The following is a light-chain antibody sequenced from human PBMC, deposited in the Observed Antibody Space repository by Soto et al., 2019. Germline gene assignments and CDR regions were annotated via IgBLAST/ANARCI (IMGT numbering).Light chain of an antibody. CDR2: KAS. V-gene: IGKV1-5*03. J-gene: IGKJ5*01. CDR1: QSISSW. CDR3: QQYNSYSPLT. Sequence: DIQMTQSPSTLSASVGDRFTITCRASQSISSWLAWYQQKPGKAPNLLIYKASTLESGVPSRFSGSGSGTEFTLTISSLQPDDFATYYCQQYNSYSPLTFGQGTRLEIK.